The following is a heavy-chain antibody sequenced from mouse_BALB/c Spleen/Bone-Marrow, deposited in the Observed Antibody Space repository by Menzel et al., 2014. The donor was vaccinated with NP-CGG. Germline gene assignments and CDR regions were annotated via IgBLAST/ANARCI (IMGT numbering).Heavy chain of an antibody. J-gene: IGHJ1*01. CDR1: GFDFSRYW. CDR3: ARLNYYGNLFV. V-gene: IGHV4-1*02. Sequence: EAQVVESGGGLVQPGRSLKLSCAASGFDFSRYWMSWVRQAPGKGLEWIGEINPDSSTINYTPSLKDKFIISRDNAKNTLYLQMSKVRSEDTALYYCARLNYYGNLFVWGAGTTVTVSS. CDR2: INPDSSTI. D-gene: IGHD1-1*01.